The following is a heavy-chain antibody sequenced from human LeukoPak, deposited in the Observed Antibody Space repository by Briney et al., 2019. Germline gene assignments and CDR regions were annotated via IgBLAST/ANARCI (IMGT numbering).Heavy chain of an antibody. CDR2: ISGGSNYI. CDR3: VRDHLLIDDKSNWFDS. Sequence: GGSLRLSCAASGFIFSVYSMNWVRQAPGKGLEWVSSISGGSNYIYYADSLKGRFTISRDNAKNSLYLHMNSLRAEDTAVYYCVRDHLLIDDKSNWFDSWVQGTLVTVSS. J-gene: IGHJ5*01. D-gene: IGHD2-15*01. V-gene: IGHV3-21*01. CDR1: GFIFSVYS.